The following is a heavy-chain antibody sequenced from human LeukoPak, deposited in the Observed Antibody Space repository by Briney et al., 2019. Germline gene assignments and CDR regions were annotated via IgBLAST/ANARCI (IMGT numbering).Heavy chain of an antibody. CDR3: ARDGKDYYMDV. Sequence: PSETLSLTCTVSGGSISSYYWSWIRQPPGKGLEWIGYIYYSGSTNYNPSLKSRVTISVDTSKNQFSLKLSSVTAADTAVYYCARDGKDYYMDVWGKGTTVTVSS. D-gene: IGHD1-26*01. J-gene: IGHJ6*03. CDR1: GGSISSYY. CDR2: IYYSGST. V-gene: IGHV4-59*01.